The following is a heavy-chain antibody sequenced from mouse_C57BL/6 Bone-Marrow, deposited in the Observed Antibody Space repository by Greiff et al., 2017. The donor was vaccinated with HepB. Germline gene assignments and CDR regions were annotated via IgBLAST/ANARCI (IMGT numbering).Heavy chain of an antibody. CDR3: ARVYDGYYLYYAMDY. CDR2: INYDGSST. CDR1: GFTFSDYY. V-gene: IGHV5-16*01. Sequence: EVQLQESEGGLVQPGRSMKLSCTASGFTFSDYYMAWVRQVPEKGLEWVANINYDGSSTYYLDSLKSRFIISRDNAKNILYLQMSSLKSEDTATYYCARVYDGYYLYYAMDYWGQGTSVTVSS. J-gene: IGHJ4*01. D-gene: IGHD2-3*01.